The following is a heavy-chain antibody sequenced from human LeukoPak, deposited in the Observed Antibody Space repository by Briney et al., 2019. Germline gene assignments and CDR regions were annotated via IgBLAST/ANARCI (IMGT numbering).Heavy chain of an antibody. D-gene: IGHD3-22*01. CDR1: GGSISSSSYY. Sequence: PSETLSLTCTVSGGSISSSSYYWGWIRQPPGKGLEWIGSIYYSGSTYYNPSLKSRVTISVDTSKNQFSLKLSSLAAADTAVYYCASKRSGYYSGFFDYWGQGTLVTVSS. J-gene: IGHJ4*02. V-gene: IGHV4-39*01. CDR2: IYYSGST. CDR3: ASKRSGYYSGFFDY.